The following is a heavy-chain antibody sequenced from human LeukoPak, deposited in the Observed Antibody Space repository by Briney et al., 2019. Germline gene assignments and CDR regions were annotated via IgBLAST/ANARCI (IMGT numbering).Heavy chain of an antibody. V-gene: IGHV3-33*01. J-gene: IGHJ4*02. D-gene: IGHD5-24*01. CDR3: TRYHNDHFDY. CDR2: IAYDGSRA. CDR1: GFTFGGYC. Sequence: GGSLRLSCAGSGFTFGGYCMHWVRQTPGKGLEWVAVIAYDGSRAFYADSVKGRFTISRDNSKNTMSVQMDDLRAEDTAVYYCTRYHNDHFDYWGQGTLVTVSS.